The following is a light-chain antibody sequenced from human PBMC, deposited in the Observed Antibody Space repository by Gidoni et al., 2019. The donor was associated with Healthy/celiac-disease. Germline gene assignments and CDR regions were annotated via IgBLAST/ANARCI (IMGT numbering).Light chain of an antibody. CDR2: VAS. J-gene: IGKJ3*01. CDR3: QQRSNWPPGIT. V-gene: IGKV3-11*01. Sequence: EIVLTQSPATLSLSPGERATLSCRASQSVSSYLAWYQQKPGQAPRLLIYVASNRATGIPARFRGSGSGTDFTLTISSLEPEDFAVYSCQQRSNWPPGITFGPGTKVDIK. CDR1: QSVSSY.